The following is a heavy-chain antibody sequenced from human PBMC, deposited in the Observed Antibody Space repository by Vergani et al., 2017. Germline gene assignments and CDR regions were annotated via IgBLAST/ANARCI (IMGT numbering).Heavy chain of an antibody. CDR3: AREPLRTYDSSGYYFHDAFDI. CDR1: GFTFSTYS. V-gene: IGHV3-48*01. Sequence: EVQLVESGGGLVQPGGSLRLSCVGSGFTFSTYSMNWVRQAPGKGLEWVSYISHDAGTTYYGDSVKGRFTSSRDNAKNSLYRQMNSLRAEDTAVYFCAREPLRTYDSSGYYFHDAFDIWGQGTMVTVSS. CDR2: ISHDAGTT. J-gene: IGHJ3*02. D-gene: IGHD3-22*01.